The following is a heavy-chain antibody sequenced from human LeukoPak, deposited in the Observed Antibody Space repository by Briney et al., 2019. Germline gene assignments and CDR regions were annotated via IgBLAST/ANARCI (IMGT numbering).Heavy chain of an antibody. CDR2: IYRGGRT. D-gene: IGHD4-23*01. J-gene: IGHJ6*02. CDR3: ASALSPFGGSYYYYGMDV. CDR1: GFTLSNNY. V-gene: IGHV3-66*01. Sequence: GGSLTLSCAASGFTLSNNYMSWVGQAPGEGLAWVAGIYRGGRTYYADSVKCRFTISRDNSKNTLYLQMNSLRAEDTAVYYCASALSPFGGSYYYYGMDVWGQGTTVTVSS.